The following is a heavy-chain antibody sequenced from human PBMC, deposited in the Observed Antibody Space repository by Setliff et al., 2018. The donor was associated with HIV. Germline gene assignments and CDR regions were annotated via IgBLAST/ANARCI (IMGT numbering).Heavy chain of an antibody. CDR2: IYTRGST. CDR1: GGSISGYY. Sequence: PSETLSLTCTVSGGSISGYYWGWIRQPPGKGLEWIGYIYTRGSTNYNPSLKSRVTISVDTSKNQFSLKLTSVTAADTSMYYCARRWGIRGYSSWGQGTLVTVSS. V-gene: IGHV4-4*09. CDR3: ARRWGIRGYSS. J-gene: IGHJ5*02. D-gene: IGHD5-18*01.